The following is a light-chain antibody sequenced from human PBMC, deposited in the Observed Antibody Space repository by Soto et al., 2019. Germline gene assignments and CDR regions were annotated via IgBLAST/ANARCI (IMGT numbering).Light chain of an antibody. V-gene: IGLV2-11*01. CDR2: DVN. Sequence: QSALAQPRSVSGSPGQSVTISCTGTSSGVGVSNYVSWYRQHPGKAPKLMIFDVNKRPSGVPDRFSGSKSGNTASLTISRLQAEDEADYYCCSFAGSYTSYVFGTGTKVTVL. CDR3: CSFAGSYTSYV. J-gene: IGLJ1*01. CDR1: SSGVGVSNY.